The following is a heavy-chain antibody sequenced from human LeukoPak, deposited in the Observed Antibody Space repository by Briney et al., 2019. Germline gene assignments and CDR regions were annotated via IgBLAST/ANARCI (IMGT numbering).Heavy chain of an antibody. V-gene: IGHV7-4-1*02. CDR3: ARVGSGYDDYYYYMGV. CDR2: INTNTGNP. CDR1: GYTFTSYA. D-gene: IGHD5-12*01. J-gene: IGHJ6*03. Sequence: ASVKVSCKASGYTFTSYAMNWVRQAPGQGLEWMGWINTNTGNPTYAQGFTGRFVFSLDTSVSTAYLQISSLKAEDTAVYYCARVGSGYDDYYYYMGVWGKGTTVTVSS.